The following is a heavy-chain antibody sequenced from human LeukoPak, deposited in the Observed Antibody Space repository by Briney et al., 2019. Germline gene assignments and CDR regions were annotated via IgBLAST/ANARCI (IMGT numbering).Heavy chain of an antibody. Sequence: SETLSLTCAVSGGSISSSNWWSWVRQPPGKGLEWIGEIYPSGSANYNPSLKSRVTISVDKSKNQFSLRLSSVTAADTAVYYCASAGHDGIGYKVCWGQGTLVTVSS. CDR2: IYPSGSA. V-gene: IGHV4-4*02. J-gene: IGHJ4*02. CDR3: ASAGHDGIGYKVC. CDR1: GGSISSSNW. D-gene: IGHD3-22*01.